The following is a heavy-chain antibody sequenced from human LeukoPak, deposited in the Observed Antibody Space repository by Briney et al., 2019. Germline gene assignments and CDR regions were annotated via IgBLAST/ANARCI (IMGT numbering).Heavy chain of an antibody. CDR2: ISYDGSNK. J-gene: IGHJ4*02. V-gene: IGHV3-30-3*01. D-gene: IGHD1-1*01. CDR3: ARATTLDGGNY. CDR1: GFTFSSYA. Sequence: GGSLRLSCAASGFTFSSYAMHWVRQAPGKGLEWVAVISYDGSNKYYADSVKGRFTISRDNSKNTLYLQMNSLRAEDTAVYYCARATTLDGGNYWGQGTLVTVSS.